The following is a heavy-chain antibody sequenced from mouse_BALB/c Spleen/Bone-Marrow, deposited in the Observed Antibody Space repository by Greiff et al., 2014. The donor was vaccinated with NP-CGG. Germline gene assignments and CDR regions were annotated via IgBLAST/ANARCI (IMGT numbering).Heavy chain of an antibody. CDR1: GFTFSKYG. D-gene: IGHD2-1*01. CDR2: ISSGGSYT. V-gene: IGHV5-6*01. J-gene: IGHJ4*01. Sequence: VHVKQSGGDLVKPGGSLKLSCAASGFTFSKYGMSWVRQTPDKRLEWVANISSGGSYTYYPDSVKGRFSISRDNAKNTLYLQMSSLKSEDTAMYYCARQYGNFGVMDYWGQGTSVTVSS. CDR3: ARQYGNFGVMDY.